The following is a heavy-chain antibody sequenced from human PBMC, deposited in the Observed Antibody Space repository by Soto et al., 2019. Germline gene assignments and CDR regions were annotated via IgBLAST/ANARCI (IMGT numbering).Heavy chain of an antibody. CDR2: IIPISGTA. J-gene: IGHJ6*02. Sequence: QVQLVQSGAEVKKPGSSVKVSCKASGGTFSSYAISWVRQAPGQGLEWMGGIIPISGTANYAQKFQGRVTMTADESTSTVYMGLSSLRSEYTAVYFCARSQGSSTSLEIYYYYYYGMDVWGQGTTVTVSS. D-gene: IGHD2-2*01. V-gene: IGHV1-69*01. CDR1: GGTFSSYA. CDR3: ARSQGSSTSLEIYYYYYYGMDV.